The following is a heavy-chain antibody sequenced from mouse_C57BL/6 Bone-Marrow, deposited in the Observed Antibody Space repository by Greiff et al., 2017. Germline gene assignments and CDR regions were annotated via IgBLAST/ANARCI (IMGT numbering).Heavy chain of an antibody. J-gene: IGHJ3*01. Sequence: EVKLVESGAELVRPGASVKLSCTASGFNIKDDYMHWVKQRPEQGLEWIGWIDPENGDTEYAAKFQGKATITADTSSNTAYLQLSSLTSEDTAVYYCTIYGSSLAYWGQGTLVTVSA. CDR2: IDPENGDT. V-gene: IGHV14-4*01. CDR3: TIYGSSLAY. D-gene: IGHD1-1*01. CDR1: GFNIKDDY.